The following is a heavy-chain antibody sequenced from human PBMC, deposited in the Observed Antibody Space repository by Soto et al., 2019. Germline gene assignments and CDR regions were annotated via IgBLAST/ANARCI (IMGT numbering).Heavy chain of an antibody. CDR2: ISSSSSYI. CDR1: GFTFSSYS. CDR3: ARVPLRYFDWLSF. J-gene: IGHJ4*02. Sequence: EVQLVESGGGLVKTGGSLRLSCAASGFTFSSYSMNWVRQAPGKGLEWVSSISSSSSYIYYADSVKGRFTISRDNAKNSLYLQMNSLRAEDTAVYYCARVPLRYFDWLSFWGQGTLVTVSS. D-gene: IGHD3-9*01. V-gene: IGHV3-21*01.